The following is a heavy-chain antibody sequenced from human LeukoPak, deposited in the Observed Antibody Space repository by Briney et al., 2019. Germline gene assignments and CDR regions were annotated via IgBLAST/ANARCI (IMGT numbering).Heavy chain of an antibody. Sequence: GGSLRLSCAVSGFTLSDHFLDWVRQAPGKGLEWVGRSRNKANSYTTDCAASVKGRFTFSRDDSKNSLFLQMNSLKTEDTAVYYCVRHRYCSSTSCYGAFDIWGQGTMVTVSS. CDR2: SRNKANSYTT. D-gene: IGHD2-2*01. J-gene: IGHJ3*02. V-gene: IGHV3-72*01. CDR1: GFTLSDHF. CDR3: VRHRYCSSTSCYGAFDI.